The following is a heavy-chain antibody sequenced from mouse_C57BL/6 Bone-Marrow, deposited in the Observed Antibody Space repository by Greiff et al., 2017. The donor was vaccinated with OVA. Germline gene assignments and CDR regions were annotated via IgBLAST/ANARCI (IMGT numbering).Heavy chain of an antibody. CDR1: GYTFTDHT. CDR3: GRSGNGYFDY. V-gene: IGHV1-78*01. CDR2: IYPRSGST. D-gene: IGHD4-1*01. Sequence: VQLQQSDAELVKPGASVKISCKASGYTFTDHTIHWMKQRPEQGLEWIGYIYPRSGSTKYNEKFKGKATLTADKSSSTAYMQLKSLTSEDSAGYFCGRSGNGYFDYWGQGTTLTVSS. J-gene: IGHJ2*01.